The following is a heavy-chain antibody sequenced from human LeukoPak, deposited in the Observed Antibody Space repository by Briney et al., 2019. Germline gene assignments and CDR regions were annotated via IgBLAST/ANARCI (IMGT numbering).Heavy chain of an antibody. CDR2: IYYSGST. J-gene: IGHJ4*02. CDR1: GGSISSSSYY. V-gene: IGHV4-39*01. CDR3: ARQISSGWYYFDY. Sequence: SETLSLTCTVSGGSISSSSYYWGWIRQPPGKGLEWIGSIYYSGSTYYNPSLKSRVTISVDTSKNQFSLKLSSVTAADTAVYYCARQISSGWYYFDYWGQGTLVTVSS. D-gene: IGHD6-19*01.